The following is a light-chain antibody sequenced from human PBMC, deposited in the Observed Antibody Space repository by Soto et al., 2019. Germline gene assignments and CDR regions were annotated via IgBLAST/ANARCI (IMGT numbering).Light chain of an antibody. Sequence: QSVLTQPPSASGSPGQSVTISCTGTSSDVGGYNYVYWYQQRPGKAPKLMIYEVTKRPSGVPDRFSGSKSGNTASLTVSGLQADDEADYYCSSYAESNSYVFGTGTKVTVL. CDR2: EVT. V-gene: IGLV2-8*01. CDR3: SSYAESNSYV. J-gene: IGLJ1*01. CDR1: SSDVGGYNY.